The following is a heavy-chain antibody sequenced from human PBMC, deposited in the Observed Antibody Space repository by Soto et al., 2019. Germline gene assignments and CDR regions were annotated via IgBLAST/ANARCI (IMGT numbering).Heavy chain of an antibody. CDR1: GGSTSYYY. Sequence: PSETLSLTCTIFGGSTSYYYWSWIRQPPGKGLEWIGNTHYTGSTNYNPSLKSRVTISVDTSKNQFSLKLKSVTAADTAVYYCARQRSVAVTPWWFDPWGQGTLVTVSS. J-gene: IGHJ5*02. V-gene: IGHV4-59*08. CDR3: ARQRSVAVTPWWFDP. D-gene: IGHD2-21*02. CDR2: THYTGST.